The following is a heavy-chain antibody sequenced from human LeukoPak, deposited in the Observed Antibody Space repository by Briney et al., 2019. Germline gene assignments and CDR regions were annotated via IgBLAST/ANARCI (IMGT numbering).Heavy chain of an antibody. D-gene: IGHD2-21*01. CDR2: ISWNSGSI. J-gene: IGHJ4*02. V-gene: IGHV3-9*01. CDR3: ARGPEFCVGDCYFAH. Sequence: QPARSLRLYCAASGFTFYDYAMHWVRQAPGKGLEWGSGISWNSGSIGYADSVKGRFTISRDNSKNTLYLQMNNLRAEDTAVYYCARGPEFCVGDCYFAHWGRGTLVTVSS. CDR1: GFTFYDYA.